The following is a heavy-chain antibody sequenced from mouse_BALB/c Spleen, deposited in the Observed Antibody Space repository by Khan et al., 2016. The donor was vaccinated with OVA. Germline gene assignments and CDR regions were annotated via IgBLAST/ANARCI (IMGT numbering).Heavy chain of an antibody. V-gene: IGHV3-2*02. D-gene: IGHD1-1*02. CDR3: ARVYGGGIDY. CDR2: ISYSGNT. Sequence: VQLKESGPGLVKPSQSLSLTCTVTGYSITSDYVWNWIRQFPGNKLEWMGFISYSGNTNYNPSLKSRISITRDTSKNQFFLQLNSVTTEDTATYYYARVYGGGIDYWGQGTTLTVSS. CDR1: GYSITSDYV. J-gene: IGHJ2*01.